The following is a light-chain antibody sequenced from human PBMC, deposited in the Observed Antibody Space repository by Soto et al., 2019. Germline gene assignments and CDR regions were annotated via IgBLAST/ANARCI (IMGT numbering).Light chain of an antibody. Sequence: QSVLTQSPSVSGAPGQRVTLSCTGSSSNIGAGYDVHWYQQFPGAAPKLLIYDNNNRPSGVPDRFSGSKSGASASLAITGLQAEDEADYYCQSYDTRLSGYVFGTGTKVTVL. CDR2: DNN. CDR1: SSNIGAGYD. V-gene: IGLV1-40*01. J-gene: IGLJ1*01. CDR3: QSYDTRLSGYV.